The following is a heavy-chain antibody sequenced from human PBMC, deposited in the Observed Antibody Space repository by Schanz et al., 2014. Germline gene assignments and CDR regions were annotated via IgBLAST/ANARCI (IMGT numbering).Heavy chain of an antibody. CDR3: ARGRVVPAAPEFDY. D-gene: IGHD2-2*01. Sequence: QVQLQESGPGLVKPSETLSLTCTVSGDSISTSYYWGWIRQPPGKGLEWIGSVYYSGGSYYNPSLKTRVTISVDTSKKQFSLNLSSVTAADTAVYYCARGRVVPAAPEFDYWGQGTLVTVSS. J-gene: IGHJ4*02. CDR1: GDSISTSYY. V-gene: IGHV4-38-2*02. CDR2: VYYSGGS.